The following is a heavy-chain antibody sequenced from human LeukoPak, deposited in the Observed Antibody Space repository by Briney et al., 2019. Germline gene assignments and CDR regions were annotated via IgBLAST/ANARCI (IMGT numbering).Heavy chain of an antibody. CDR1: GFNFRSYG. J-gene: IGHJ3*02. CDR2: ISSDGSSK. V-gene: IGHV3-30*03. Sequence: GRSLRLSCAASGFNFRSYGMHWVRQAPGRGLEWVTFISSDGSSKDYPDSVKGRFTSSRDNSKNTLYLQMNSLRAEDTAVYYCVGLLTTDAFDIWGQGTMVTVSS. CDR3: VGLLTTDAFDI. D-gene: IGHD2-15*01.